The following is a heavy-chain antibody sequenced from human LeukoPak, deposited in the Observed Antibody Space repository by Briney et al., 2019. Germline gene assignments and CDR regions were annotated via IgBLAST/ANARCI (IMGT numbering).Heavy chain of an antibody. V-gene: IGHV3-30-3*01. J-gene: IGHJ4*02. CDR2: ISYDGSNK. Sequence: GGSLRLSCAASGFTFSSYAMRWVRQAPGKGLEWVAVISYDGSNKYYADSVKGRFTISRDNSKNTLYLQMNSLRAEDTAVYYCARAATGLGVVGFDYWGQGTLVTVSS. CDR1: GFTFSSYA. CDR3: ARAATGLGVVGFDY.